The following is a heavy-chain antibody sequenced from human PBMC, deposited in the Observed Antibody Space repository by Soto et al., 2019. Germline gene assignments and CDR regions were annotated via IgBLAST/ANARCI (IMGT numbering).Heavy chain of an antibody. Sequence: SETLALTCAVSGGSISSGGYSWSWIRQPPGKGLEWIGYMYHSGSTYYNSSLKSRVTISIDRSKNQFSLKLSSVTAADTAVYYCAREADWCGEEMLVTGSS. V-gene: IGHV4-30-2*01. CDR3: AREADW. CDR2: MYHSGST. J-gene: IGHJ4*02. CDR1: GGSISSGGYS.